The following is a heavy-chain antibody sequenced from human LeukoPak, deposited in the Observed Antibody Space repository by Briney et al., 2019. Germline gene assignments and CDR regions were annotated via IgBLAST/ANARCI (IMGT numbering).Heavy chain of an antibody. CDR3: ARVGYSSSWSPSDY. V-gene: IGHV3-7*01. CDR1: GFTFSSRDW. Sequence: GGSLRLSCVASGFTFSSRDWMTWVRQAPGKGLEWVANIKQDGSEKNYVDSVKGRFTISRDNAKNSVDLQMNSLRVEDTAVYYCARVGYSSSWSPSDYWGQGALVTVSS. CDR2: IKQDGSEK. D-gene: IGHD6-13*01. J-gene: IGHJ4*02.